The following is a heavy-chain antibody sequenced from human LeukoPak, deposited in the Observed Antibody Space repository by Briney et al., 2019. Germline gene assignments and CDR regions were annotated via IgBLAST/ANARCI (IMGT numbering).Heavy chain of an antibody. D-gene: IGHD2-15*01. CDR1: GGSITSYY. J-gene: IGHJ3*02. Sequence: PSETLSFTCTVSGGSITSYYWSWIRQPLGKGLEWIGYIYYSGSTNYNPSLKSRVTISVDTSKNQFSLKLSSVTAADTAVYYCARGYCSGGSCSPWDAFDIWGQGTMVTVSS. CDR3: ARGYCSGGSCSPWDAFDI. CDR2: IYYSGST. V-gene: IGHV4-59*01.